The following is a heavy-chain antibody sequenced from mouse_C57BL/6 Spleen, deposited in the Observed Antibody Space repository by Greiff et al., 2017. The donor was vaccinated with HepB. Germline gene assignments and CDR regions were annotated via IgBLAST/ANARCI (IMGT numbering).Heavy chain of an antibody. V-gene: IGHV1-81*01. CDR2: IYPRSGNT. J-gene: IGHJ4*01. Sequence: QVHVKQSGAELARPGASVKLSCKASGYTFTSYGISWVKQRTGQGLEWIGEIYPRSGNTYYNEKFKGKATLTADKSSSTAYMELRSLTSEDSAVYFCARFEDSYYYAMDYWGQGTSVTVSS. CDR1: GYTFTSYG. CDR3: ARFEDSYYYAMDY.